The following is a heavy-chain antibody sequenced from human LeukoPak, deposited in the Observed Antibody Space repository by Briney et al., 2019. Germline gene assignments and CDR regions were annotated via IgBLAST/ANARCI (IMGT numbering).Heavy chain of an antibody. J-gene: IGHJ4*02. V-gene: IGHV4-59*11. CDR1: GGSISSHY. CDR3: ARDRGYGDYLNYFDY. CDR2: IYYSGST. Sequence: SETLSLTCTVSGGSISSHYWSWIRQPPGKGLEWIGYIYYSGSTNSNPSLKSRVTISVDTSKNQFSLNLSSVTAADTAVYYCARDRGYGDYLNYFDYWGQGTLVTVSS. D-gene: IGHD4-17*01.